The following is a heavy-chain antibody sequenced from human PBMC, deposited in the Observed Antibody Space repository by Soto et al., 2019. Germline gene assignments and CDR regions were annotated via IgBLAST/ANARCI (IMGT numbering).Heavy chain of an antibody. J-gene: IGHJ6*03. CDR1: GFTFSTYW. CDR3: ARGKDGRRAGTYYFDMDV. D-gene: IGHD1-1*01. Sequence: SLRLSCAASGFTFSTYWMHWVRQAPGKELVWVASINNDGSKKTYLDSLKGRFTISRDNAKNTLYLLMNSLRAEDTAVYYCARGKDGRRAGTYYFDMDVWGKGTTVTVSS. CDR2: INNDGSKK. V-gene: IGHV3-74*01.